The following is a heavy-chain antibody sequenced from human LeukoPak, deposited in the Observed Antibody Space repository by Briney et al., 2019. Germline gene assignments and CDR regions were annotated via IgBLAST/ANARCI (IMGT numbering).Heavy chain of an antibody. D-gene: IGHD3-9*01. CDR3: AKADKYDILTGYKTDY. J-gene: IGHJ4*02. Sequence: GGSLRLSCAASGFTFSSYGMSWVRQAPGKGLEWVSGISGSGGSTSYADSVKGRFTISRDNSKNTLYLQMNSLRAEDTAVYYCAKADKYDILTGYKTDYWGQGTLVTVSS. V-gene: IGHV3-23*01. CDR1: GFTFSSYG. CDR2: ISGSGGST.